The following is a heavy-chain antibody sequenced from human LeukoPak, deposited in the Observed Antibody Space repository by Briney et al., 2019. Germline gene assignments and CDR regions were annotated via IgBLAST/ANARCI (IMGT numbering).Heavy chain of an antibody. J-gene: IGHJ5*02. V-gene: IGHV4-59*01. D-gene: IGHD3/OR15-3a*01. CDR3: ARDKYDFWSGTLYNWFDP. CDR2: IYYSGST. Sequence: SETLSLTXTVSGGSISSYYWSWIRQPPGKGLEWIGYIYYSGSTNYNPSLKSRVTISVDTSKNQFSLKLSSVTAADTAVYYCARDKYDFWSGTLYNWFDPWGQGTLVTVSS. CDR1: GGSISSYY.